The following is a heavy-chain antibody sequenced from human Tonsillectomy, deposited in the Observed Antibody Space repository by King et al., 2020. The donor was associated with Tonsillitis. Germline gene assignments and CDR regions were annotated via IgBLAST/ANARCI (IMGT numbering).Heavy chain of an antibody. CDR2: ISYDGSDK. J-gene: IGHJ4*02. V-gene: IGHV3-30*18. CDR3: AKDLGYYDSIGYFDY. D-gene: IGHD3-22*01. CDR1: GFTFSSYG. Sequence: VQLVESGGGVVQPGRSLRLSCAASGFTFSSYGMHWVRQAPGKGLEWVTVISYDGSDKYYADSVKGRFTLSRDNSKNTLHLQMNSLSAEDTAVYYCAKDLGYYDSIGYFDYWGQGTLVTVSS.